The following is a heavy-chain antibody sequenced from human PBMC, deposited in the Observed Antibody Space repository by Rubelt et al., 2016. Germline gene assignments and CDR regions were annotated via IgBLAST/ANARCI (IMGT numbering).Heavy chain of an antibody. CDR2: I. D-gene: IGHD4-11*01. J-gene: IGHJ3*02. CDR3: ASTDYSNYEDAFDI. CDR1: GFTFSSYS. Sequence: EVQLVESGGGLVKPGGSLRLSCAASGFTFSSYSMNWVRQPPGKGLEWIGSIYYNPALKGRVTIAVDTSKKQVCLKLSSVTAADTAVYYCASTDYSNYEDAFDIWGQGTMVTVSS. V-gene: IGHV3-21*04.